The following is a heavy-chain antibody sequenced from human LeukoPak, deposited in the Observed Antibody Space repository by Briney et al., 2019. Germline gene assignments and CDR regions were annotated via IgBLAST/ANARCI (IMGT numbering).Heavy chain of an antibody. V-gene: IGHV3-48*01. CDR2: ISTSSTI. CDR3: ARCRGYSYGYADC. CDR1: GFTFSGFG. Sequence: GGSLRLSCAASGFTFSGFGMNWVRQAPGKGLERVSYISTSSTIYYADSVKGRFTVSRDNAKNSLYLQMNSLTAEDTAVYYCARCRGYSYGYADCWGQGTLVTVSS. D-gene: IGHD5-18*01. J-gene: IGHJ4*02.